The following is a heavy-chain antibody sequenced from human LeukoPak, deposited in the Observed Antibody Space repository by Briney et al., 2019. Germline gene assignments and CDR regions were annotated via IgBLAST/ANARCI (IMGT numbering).Heavy chain of an antibody. CDR2: IGAEGTIA. D-gene: IGHD2-21*01. Sequence: GGSLRLFCAASGFTLSYHDMHWVRQAPGKGLEFVPSIGAEGTIAFYANSVKGRFTISRDNFKSTMHLQMGALYLQKAAVKAEDRALDCTATGGFDIWGQGTMVTVSS. V-gene: IGHV3-64*01. J-gene: IGHJ3*02. CDR3: DRALDCTATGGFDI. CDR1: GFTLSYHD.